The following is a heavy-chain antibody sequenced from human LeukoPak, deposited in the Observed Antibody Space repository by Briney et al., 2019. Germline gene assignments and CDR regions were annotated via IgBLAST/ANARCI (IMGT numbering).Heavy chain of an antibody. CDR2: ISAYNGNT. CDR1: GYTFTSYG. J-gene: IGHJ4*02. V-gene: IGHV1-18*01. Sequence: GASVKVSCQASGYTFTSYGITWVRQAPGQGLEWMGWISAYNGNTNYAQKLQGRVTMTTDTSTSTAYMELRSLRSDDTAVYYCARAGDCSSTSCYTYYWGQGTLVTVSS. CDR3: ARAGDCSSTSCYTYY. D-gene: IGHD2-2*02.